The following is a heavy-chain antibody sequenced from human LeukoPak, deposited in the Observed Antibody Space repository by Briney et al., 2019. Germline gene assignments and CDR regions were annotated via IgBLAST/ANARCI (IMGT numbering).Heavy chain of an antibody. CDR2: IYHSGNT. D-gene: IGHD3-22*01. J-gene: IGHJ4*02. V-gene: IGHV4-38-2*02. CDR1: GYSISSGYY. CDR3: ARAGPLSITMIPFDY. Sequence: SETLSLTCTVSGYSISSGYYWGWIRQPPGKGLEWIGGIYHSGNTYYNPSLKSRVTISVDTSKNQFSLKLSSVTAADTAVYYCARAGPLSITMIPFDYWGQGTLVTVSS.